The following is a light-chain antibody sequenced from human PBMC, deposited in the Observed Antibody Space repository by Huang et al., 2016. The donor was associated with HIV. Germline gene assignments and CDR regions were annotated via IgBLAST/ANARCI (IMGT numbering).Light chain of an antibody. V-gene: IGKV3-15*01. CDR3: EQYNDWPYT. CDR2: GAS. CDR1: QSVGSN. J-gene: IGKJ2*01. Sequence: EIVMTQSPATLSLSPGERATLSCRASQSVGSNLAWYQHRPGQAPRLLIHGASTRAPGIPARFSGSGSGTDFSLTISSLQSEEFAVYYCEQYNDWPYTFGQGTKLEIK.